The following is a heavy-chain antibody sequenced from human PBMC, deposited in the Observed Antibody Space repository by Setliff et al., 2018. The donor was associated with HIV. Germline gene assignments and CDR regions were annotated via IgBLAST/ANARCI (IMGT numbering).Heavy chain of an antibody. V-gene: IGHV4-39*07. Sequence: PSETLSLTCTVSGGSISSNNYYWGWIRQPPGKGLEWIGSVYHSGSTYYNPSLKSRVTISVDKSKNQFSLKLTSVTAADTAVYYCARAGSAAASPLDYWGQGTLVTVSS. CDR2: VYHSGST. D-gene: IGHD6-13*01. CDR3: ARAGSAAASPLDY. J-gene: IGHJ4*02. CDR1: GGSISSNNYY.